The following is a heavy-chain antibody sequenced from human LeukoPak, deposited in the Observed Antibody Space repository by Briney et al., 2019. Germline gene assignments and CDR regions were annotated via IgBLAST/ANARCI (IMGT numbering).Heavy chain of an antibody. D-gene: IGHD4-17*01. CDR2: IKQDGSEK. Sequence: PGGSLRLSCAASGFTFSRYWMSWVRQAPGKGLEWVANIKQDGSEKHYVDSVKGRFTISRDNAKNSLYLQMDNLRAEDTAVYYCASHDYGDYASFDYWGQGTLVTVSS. J-gene: IGHJ4*02. CDR1: GFTFSRYW. CDR3: ASHDYGDYASFDY. V-gene: IGHV3-7*01.